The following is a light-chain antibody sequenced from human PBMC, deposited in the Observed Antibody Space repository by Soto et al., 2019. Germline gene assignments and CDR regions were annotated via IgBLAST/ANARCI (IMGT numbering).Light chain of an antibody. V-gene: IGKV3-15*01. Sequence: EIVMTQSPATLSVSPGERATLSCRASQSVGSSLAWYQQKPGQAPRFLIYGASTRASDIPARFSSSGSGTEFTLTISSLQSEDFAVYYCQQYNDWPQLTFGQGTKVEIK. J-gene: IGKJ1*01. CDR3: QQYNDWPQLT. CDR1: QSVGSS. CDR2: GAS.